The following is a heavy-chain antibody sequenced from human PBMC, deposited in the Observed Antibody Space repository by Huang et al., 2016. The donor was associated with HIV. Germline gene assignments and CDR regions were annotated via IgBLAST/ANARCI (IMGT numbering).Heavy chain of an antibody. V-gene: IGHV4-39*02. CDR3: AREVRSVDTDRPDGYYYRGLDV. CDR1: GTSMTSSTFY. D-gene: IGHD2-2*03. Sequence: QLRESGPGLVTPSETLSLTCSASGTSMTSSTFYWGWFRQPPGRGLEWIGSVYFRGKPSYNPSLKRRVTISIDTANEQWSMRLTAGTAADTAVDFGAREVRSVDTDRPDGYYYRGLDVWGQGTSVIVSS. J-gene: IGHJ6*02. CDR2: VYFRGKP.